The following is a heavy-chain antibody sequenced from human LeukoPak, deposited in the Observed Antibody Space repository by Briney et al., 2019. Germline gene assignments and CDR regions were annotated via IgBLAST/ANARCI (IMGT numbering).Heavy chain of an antibody. J-gene: IGHJ6*02. CDR2: INHSGST. CDR1: GGSITNDY. CDR3: ARGRLHTDYGSGSYYRIHYYYYGMDV. V-gene: IGHV4-34*01. D-gene: IGHD3-10*01. Sequence: PSETLSLTCTVSGGSITNDYWSWIRQPPGKGLEWIGEINHSGSTNYNPSLKSRVTISVDTSKNQFSLKLSSVTAADTAVYYCARGRLHTDYGSGSYYRIHYYYYGMDVWGQGTTVTVSS.